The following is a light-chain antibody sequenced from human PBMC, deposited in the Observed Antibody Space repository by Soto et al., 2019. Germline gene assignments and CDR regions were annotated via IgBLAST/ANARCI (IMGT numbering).Light chain of an antibody. J-gene: IGKJ1*01. Sequence: DIQMTQSPSTLSASLGDRVTITCRASQNINSWLAWYQQKPGKAPNLLIYKASSLENGVPSRFSGSGSGTEFTLTISSLQPDDFATYYCQQYKMDSPWTFGQGTKVEIK. CDR1: QNINSW. CDR2: KAS. CDR3: QQYKMDSPWT. V-gene: IGKV1-5*03.